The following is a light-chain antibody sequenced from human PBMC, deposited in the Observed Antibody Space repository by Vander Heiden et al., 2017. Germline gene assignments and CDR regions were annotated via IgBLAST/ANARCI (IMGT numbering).Light chain of an antibody. V-gene: IGLV3-21*02. Sequence: SYVMTQPPAVSWAAGPTARISWTGNDIGNKAVHCYQQKPGHAPLLVVYDDSDRPSGSPERFSGSNSANTATLTTNRVEAGDEADYYCQVWDSSSYQLVFGAGTKL. J-gene: IGLJ2*01. CDR3: QVWDSSSYQLV. CDR1: DIGNKA. CDR2: DDS.